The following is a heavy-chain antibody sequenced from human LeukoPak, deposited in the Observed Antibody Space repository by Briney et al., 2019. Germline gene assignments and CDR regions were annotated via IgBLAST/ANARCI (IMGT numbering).Heavy chain of an antibody. Sequence: KASETLSLTCTVSGGSISSYYWSWIRQPPVKRPEHIGHIYYTGTTKYNPSLESRVTISVDTSKNQFSLKLSSVTAADTAVYYCARETNPNIVVVPAARPTYNYYGMDVWGQGTTVTVSS. CDR1: GGSISSYY. V-gene: IGHV4-59*12. D-gene: IGHD2-2*01. J-gene: IGHJ6*02. CDR2: IYYTGTT. CDR3: ARETNPNIVVVPAARPTYNYYGMDV.